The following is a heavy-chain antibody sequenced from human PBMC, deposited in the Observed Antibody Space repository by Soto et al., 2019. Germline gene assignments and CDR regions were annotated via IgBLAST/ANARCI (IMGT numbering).Heavy chain of an antibody. Sequence: EVQLVESGGDLVQPGGSLRLSCAVSGFTFKNFWMHWVRQAPGKGLVWVSRVDSDGSDTIYADSVKGRFTVSRDNAKNTLFLQLNTLRVDDTAVYYCAIVGFDHAFDIWGQGTMVTVSS. J-gene: IGHJ3*02. CDR1: GFTFKNFW. CDR3: AIVGFDHAFDI. CDR2: VDSDGSDT. D-gene: IGHD3-9*01. V-gene: IGHV3-74*01.